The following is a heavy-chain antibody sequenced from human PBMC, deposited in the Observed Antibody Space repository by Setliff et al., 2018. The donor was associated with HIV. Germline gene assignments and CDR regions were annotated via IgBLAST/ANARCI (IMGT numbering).Heavy chain of an antibody. CDR1: GYTFTDSY. D-gene: IGHD6-25*01. V-gene: IGHV1-2*02. J-gene: IGHJ3*01. CDR2: INPRDGGI. CDR3: ARSRAGGYNQIPDAFHL. Sequence: ASVKVSCKASGYTFTDSYVHWVRLAPGRGLEWVGRINPRDGGIHYPQKFQGRVAMTRDTSTSTVYMELSSLKSDDTAVYYCARSRAGGYNQIPDAFHLWGQGTVV.